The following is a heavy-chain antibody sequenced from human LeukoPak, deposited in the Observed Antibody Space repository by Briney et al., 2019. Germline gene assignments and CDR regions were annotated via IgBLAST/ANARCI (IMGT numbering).Heavy chain of an antibody. CDR1: GYTFTSYG. D-gene: IGHD3-3*01. J-gene: IGHJ5*02. CDR2: ISAYNGNT. Sequence: ASVKVSCKASGYTFTSYGISWVRQAPGQGLEWMGWISAYNGNTNYAQKLHGRVSMTSDTSPSTAYMELRSLRSDDTAVYYCARDFYSITIFGVATSDSWFDPWGQGTLVTVSS. V-gene: IGHV1-18*01. CDR3: ARDFYSITIFGVATSDSWFDP.